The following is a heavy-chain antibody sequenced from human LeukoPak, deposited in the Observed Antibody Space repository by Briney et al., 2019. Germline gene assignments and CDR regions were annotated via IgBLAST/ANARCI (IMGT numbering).Heavy chain of an antibody. CDR3: VKDRGGLARDFDQ. Sequence: GGSLRLFCSASGFIFGHYAMHWVRQAPGKGLEYVSSLKNNGDNIYYTDSVKGRFTISRDNSRNTLYLQLSSLRPEDTAVYYCVKDRGGLARDFDQWGQGTLVTVSS. J-gene: IGHJ4*02. CDR1: GFIFGHYA. V-gene: IGHV3-64D*06. CDR2: LKNNGDNI. D-gene: IGHD3-10*01.